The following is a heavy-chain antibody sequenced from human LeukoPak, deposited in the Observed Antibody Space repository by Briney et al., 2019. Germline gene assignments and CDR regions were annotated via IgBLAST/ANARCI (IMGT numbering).Heavy chain of an antibody. CDR1: GFTVSSNY. J-gene: IGHJ4*02. CDR3: ARALTYDYVWGSYRYTGFDY. V-gene: IGHV3-66*02. Sequence: GGSLRLSCAASGFTVSSNYMSWVRQAPGKGLEWVSVIYSGGSTYYADSVKGRFTISRDNSKSTLYLQMNSLGVEDAAVYYCARALTYDYVWGSYRYTGFDYWGQGTLVTVSS. D-gene: IGHD3-16*02. CDR2: IYSGGST.